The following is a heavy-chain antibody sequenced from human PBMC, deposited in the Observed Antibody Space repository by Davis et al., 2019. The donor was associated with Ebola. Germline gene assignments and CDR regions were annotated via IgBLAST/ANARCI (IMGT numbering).Heavy chain of an antibody. J-gene: IGHJ6*02. CDR2: IYYSGST. V-gene: IGHV4-59*08. CDR3: ARQQAYYYYYGMDV. CDR1: GGSISSYY. Sequence: SETLSLTCTVSGGSISSYYWSWIRQPPGKGLEWIGYIYYSGSTNYNPSLKSRVTISVDTSKNQFSLKLSSVTAADTAVYYCARQQAYYYYYGMDVWGQGTTVTVSS.